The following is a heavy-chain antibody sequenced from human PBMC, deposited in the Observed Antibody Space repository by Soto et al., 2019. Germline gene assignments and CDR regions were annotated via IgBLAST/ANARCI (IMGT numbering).Heavy chain of an antibody. Sequence: QVQLVQSGAEVKKPGSSVKVSCKASGGTFSSYTISWVRQAPGQGLEWMGRIIPILGIANYAQKFQGRVTITADKSTSTAYMELSSLRSEDTAVYYCARYLRRFGYGMDVWGQGTTVTVSS. CDR3: ARYLRRFGYGMDV. V-gene: IGHV1-69*02. CDR2: IIPILGIA. CDR1: GGTFSSYT. D-gene: IGHD3-10*01. J-gene: IGHJ6*02.